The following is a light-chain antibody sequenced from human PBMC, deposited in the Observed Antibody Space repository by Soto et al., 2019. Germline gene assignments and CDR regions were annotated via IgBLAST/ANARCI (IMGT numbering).Light chain of an antibody. CDR3: QQLNSYPVT. V-gene: IGKV1-9*01. J-gene: IGKJ4*01. Sequence: IQLTQSPSSLSVSVGDRVTITCRASQGISSYLAWYQQKPGKAPKLLIYSASTSQSGVPSRFIGSGSGTDFSLTISSLQPEDFATYYCQQLNSYPVTFGGGTKVEIK. CDR2: SAS. CDR1: QGISSY.